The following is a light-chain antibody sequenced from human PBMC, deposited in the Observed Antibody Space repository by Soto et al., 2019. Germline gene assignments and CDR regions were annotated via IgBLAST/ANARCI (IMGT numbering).Light chain of an antibody. V-gene: IGKV1-39*01. J-gene: IGKJ4*01. Sequence: IQLIQSPCSLSASVGDRVSMTCLASQSISSYLDWYQQKPGKAPKLLIYAASSLQSGVPSRFSGSGSGTDFTLTISSLQPEDFAIYYCQQSYSMPRTFGGGTKVEI. CDR2: AAS. CDR1: QSISSY. CDR3: QQSYSMPRT.